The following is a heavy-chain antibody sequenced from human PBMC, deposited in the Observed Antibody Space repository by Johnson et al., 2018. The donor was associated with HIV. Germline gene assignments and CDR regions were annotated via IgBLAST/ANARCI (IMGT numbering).Heavy chain of an antibody. J-gene: IGHJ3*02. CDR2: INWNGGST. Sequence: LLVESGGGLVKPGGSLRLSCAASGFTFSNAWMSWVRQAPGKGLEWVSGINWNGGSTGYADSVKGRFTISRDNAKNSLYLQMNSLRAEDTALYYCARLSPDRGAFDIWGQGTMVTVSS. CDR3: ARLSPDRGAFDI. V-gene: IGHV3-20*04. CDR1: GFTFSNAW. D-gene: IGHD3-10*01.